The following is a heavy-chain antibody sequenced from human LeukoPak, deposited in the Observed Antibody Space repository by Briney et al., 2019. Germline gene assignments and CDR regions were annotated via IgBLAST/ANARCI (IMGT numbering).Heavy chain of an antibody. D-gene: IGHD6-13*01. Sequence: GRSLRLSCAASGFTFSDYGMHWVRQAPGKGLEWMAVISYDGSNKYYADSVKGRFTISRDNSKNTLYLQMSSLRVEDTAVYYCARKMASSSSWYARWYYFDYWGQGTLVTVSS. CDR2: ISYDGSNK. V-gene: IGHV3-30*03. CDR3: ARKMASSSSWYARWYYFDY. J-gene: IGHJ4*02. CDR1: GFTFSDYG.